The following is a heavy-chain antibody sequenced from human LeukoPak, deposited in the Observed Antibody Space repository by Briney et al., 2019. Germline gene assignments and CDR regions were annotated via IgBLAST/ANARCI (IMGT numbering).Heavy chain of an antibody. CDR3: ARDLQEEQWLVPSY. Sequence: ASVKVSCKASGYTFTSYGISWVRQAPGQGLEWMGWISAYNGNTNYAQKLQGRATMTTDTSTSTAYMELRSLRSDDTAVYYCARDLQEEQWLVPSYWGQGTLVTVSS. V-gene: IGHV1-18*04. D-gene: IGHD6-19*01. CDR2: ISAYNGNT. CDR1: GYTFTSYG. J-gene: IGHJ4*02.